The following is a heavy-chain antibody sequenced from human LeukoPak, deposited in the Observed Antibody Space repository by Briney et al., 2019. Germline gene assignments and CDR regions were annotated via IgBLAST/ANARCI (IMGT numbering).Heavy chain of an antibody. D-gene: IGHD3-10*01. CDR1: GYSISSGYY. J-gene: IGHJ4*02. V-gene: IGHV4-38-2*01. CDR2: IYHSGST. Sequence: ASETLSLTCAVSGYSISSGYYWGWIRQPPGEGLEGIGSIYHSGSTYYNPSLKSRVTISVDTSKNQFSLKLSSVTAADTAVYYCATASSYYGSGSYYNAGFDYWGQGTLVTVSS. CDR3: ATASSYYGSGSYYNAGFDY.